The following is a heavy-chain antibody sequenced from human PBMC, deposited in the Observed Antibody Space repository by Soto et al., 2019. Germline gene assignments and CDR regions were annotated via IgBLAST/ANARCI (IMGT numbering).Heavy chain of an antibody. J-gene: IGHJ3*01. CDR3: ATPGGRDFNAFDV. CDR1: GYTFTRNW. D-gene: IGHD2-21*02. V-gene: IGHV5-51*01. Sequence: PGESLKISCKGSGYTFTRNWIGWVRQMPGKGLEWMGIIFPIDSDTRYSPSSQGQVTISADNSISTAYLQWSSLKASDTAIYYCATPGGRDFNAFDVWGQGTMGTVS. CDR2: IFPIDSDT.